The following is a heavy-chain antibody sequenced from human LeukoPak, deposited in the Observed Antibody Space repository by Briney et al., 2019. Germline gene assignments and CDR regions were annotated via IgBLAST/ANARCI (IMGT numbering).Heavy chain of an antibody. CDR1: GFTFSSYG. J-gene: IGHJ4*02. CDR3: AKDGLGSGSYSDY. CDR2: IRYDGSNK. D-gene: IGHD1-26*01. Sequence: QSGGSLRLSCAASGFTFSSYGMHWVRQAPGKGLEWVAFIRYDGSNKYYADSVKGRFTISRDNSKNTLYQQMNSLRAEDTAVYYCAKDGLGSGSYSDYWGQGTLVTVSS. V-gene: IGHV3-30*02.